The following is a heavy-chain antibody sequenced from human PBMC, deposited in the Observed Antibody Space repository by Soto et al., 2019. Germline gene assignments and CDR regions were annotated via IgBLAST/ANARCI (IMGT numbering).Heavy chain of an antibody. D-gene: IGHD3-10*01. Sequence: QVQLVQSGAEVKKPGASVKVSCKASGYTFTSYGISWVRQAPGQGLEWMGWISAYNGNTKYAQKLQVRVTTTTDTPTRTAYMEVRSLRSDDTAVYYCARDLKSGAVDYWGQGTLVTVSS. V-gene: IGHV1-18*01. CDR3: ARDLKSGAVDY. J-gene: IGHJ4*02. CDR2: ISAYNGNT. CDR1: GYTFTSYG.